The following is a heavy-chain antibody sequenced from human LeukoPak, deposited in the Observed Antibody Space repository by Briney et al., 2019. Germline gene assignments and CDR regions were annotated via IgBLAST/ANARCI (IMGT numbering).Heavy chain of an antibody. Sequence: GSLRLSCAASGFTFSSYAMSWIRQPPGKGLEWIGYIYYSGSTNYNPSLKSRVTISVDTSKNQFSLKLSSVTAADTAVYYCAMLPVVAATPFDYWGQGTLVTVSS. D-gene: IGHD2-15*01. CDR3: AMLPVVAATPFDY. CDR2: IYYSGST. CDR1: GFTFSSYA. V-gene: IGHV4-59*01. J-gene: IGHJ4*02.